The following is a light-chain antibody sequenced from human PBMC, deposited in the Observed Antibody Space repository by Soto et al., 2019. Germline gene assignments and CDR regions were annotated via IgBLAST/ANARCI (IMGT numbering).Light chain of an antibody. V-gene: IGKV1-5*01. CDR1: HNIERW. J-gene: IGKJ1*01. CDR2: DAS. CDR3: QEYNSYSPWT. Sequence: IQMTPSPSTLSASVCDSVPITCLPSHNIERWMAWYQQKPGKAPSLLIFDASTLHSGVPSRFSGSGSGTDFTLTISSLQPDDFATYYCQEYNSYSPWTVGQGTKVDI.